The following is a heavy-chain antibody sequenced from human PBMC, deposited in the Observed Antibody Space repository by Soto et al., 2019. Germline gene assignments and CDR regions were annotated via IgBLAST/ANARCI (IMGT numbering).Heavy chain of an antibody. Sequence: PSETLSLTCAVSSGSISSSNWRSWVRQPPGKGLEWIGEIYHSGSTKYNPSLKSRVTKSVDKSKKQFYLKLSSVTAADTAVYYCARGIFGVATSDAFDIWGQGTMVTVSS. CDR1: SGSISSSNW. V-gene: IGHV4-4*02. J-gene: IGHJ3*02. D-gene: IGHD3-3*01. CDR2: IYHSGST. CDR3: ARGIFGVATSDAFDI.